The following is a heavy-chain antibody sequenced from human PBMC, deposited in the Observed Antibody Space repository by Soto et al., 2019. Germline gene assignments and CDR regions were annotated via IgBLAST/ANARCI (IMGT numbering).Heavy chain of an antibody. J-gene: IGHJ4*02. Sequence: PSETLSLTFTVSGGSISSYYWSWIRQPPGKGLEWIGYIYYSGSTNYNPSLKSRVTISVDTSKNQFSLKLSSVTAADKDVYYCASLEAAAGGYWGQGTLVTVYS. CDR1: GGSISSYY. CDR2: IYYSGST. V-gene: IGHV4-59*01. CDR3: ASLEAAAGGY. D-gene: IGHD6-13*01.